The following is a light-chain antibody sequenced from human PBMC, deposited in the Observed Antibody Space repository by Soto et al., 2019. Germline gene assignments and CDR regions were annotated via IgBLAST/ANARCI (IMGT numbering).Light chain of an antibody. J-gene: IGKJ4*01. CDR2: GAS. CDR1: QSVSSN. Sequence: MVMTQSPGTLSVSPGERATLSCMASQSVSSNLAWYQQKPGQAPRLLIYGASSRATGIPDRFSGSGSGTDFTLTISRLEPEDFAVYYCQQYGSSLTFGGGTKVDI. CDR3: QQYGSSLT. V-gene: IGKV3-20*01.